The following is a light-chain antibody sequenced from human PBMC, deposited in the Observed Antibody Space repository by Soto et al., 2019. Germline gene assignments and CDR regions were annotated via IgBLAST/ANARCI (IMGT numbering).Light chain of an antibody. CDR2: DVS. CDR1: SSDVGGYNY. V-gene: IGLV2-14*01. Sequence: QSALTQPASVSGSPGQSITISCTGTSSDVGGYNYVSWYQQHPGKAPKLMIYDVSNRPSGVSNRFSGSKSGNTVSLTMSGLQAEDEADYYCSSYTSSSTQVFGTGTKVTVL. J-gene: IGLJ1*01. CDR3: SSYTSSSTQV.